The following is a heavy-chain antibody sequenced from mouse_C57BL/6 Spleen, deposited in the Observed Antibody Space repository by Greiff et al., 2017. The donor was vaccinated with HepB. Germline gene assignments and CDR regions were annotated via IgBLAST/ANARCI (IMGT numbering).Heavy chain of an antibody. CDR2: ISSGSSTI. Sequence: EVKVEESGGGLVKPGGSLKLSCAASGFTFSDYGMHWVRQAPEKGLEWVAYISSGSSTIYYADTVKGRFTISRDNAKNTLFLQMTSLRSEDTAMYYCARDGTPYWGQGTLVTVSA. CDR1: GFTFSDYG. J-gene: IGHJ3*01. CDR3: ARDGTPY. V-gene: IGHV5-17*01.